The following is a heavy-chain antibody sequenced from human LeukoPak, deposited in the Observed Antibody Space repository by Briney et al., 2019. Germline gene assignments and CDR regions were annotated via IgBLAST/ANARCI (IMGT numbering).Heavy chain of an antibody. J-gene: IGHJ4*02. CDR1: GGSISSGGYY. CDR2: INHSGST. V-gene: IGHV4-30-2*01. D-gene: IGHD6-13*01. CDR3: ARGHTLIAAAGVALDY. Sequence: SQTLSLTCTVSGGSISSGGYYWSWIRQPPGKGLEWIGEINHSGSTNYNPSLKSRVTISVDTSKNQFSLKLSSVTAADTAVYYCARGHTLIAAAGVALDYWGQGTLVTVSS.